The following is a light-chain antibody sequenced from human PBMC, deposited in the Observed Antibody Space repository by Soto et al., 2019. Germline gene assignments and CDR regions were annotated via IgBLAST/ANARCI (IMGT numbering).Light chain of an antibody. CDR3: QQANSFPYT. V-gene: IGKV1-12*01. Sequence: DIQMTQSPSSGSASVGDSVTITCRASQAVSSWLAWYQQKPGKAPKLLIYAASSLQSGVPSRFSGNGFGTDFTLTISSLQPEDFATYYCQQANSFPYTVGQGTKLEIK. CDR2: AAS. J-gene: IGKJ2*01. CDR1: QAVSSW.